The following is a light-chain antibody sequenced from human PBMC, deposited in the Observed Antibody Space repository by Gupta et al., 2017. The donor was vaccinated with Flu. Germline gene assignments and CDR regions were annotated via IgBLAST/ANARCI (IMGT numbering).Light chain of an antibody. V-gene: IGKV1-5*03. Sequence: DIQMTQSPSTLSASVGDGVTITCRASHSISRYLAWYQQKPGKAPKLLIYSASTVQSGVSSRFSGSGSGTEFTLTISSLQPDDFAIYYCQQYNSYSWTFGQGTKVEIK. CDR1: HSISRY. CDR3: QQYNSYSWT. CDR2: SAS. J-gene: IGKJ1*01.